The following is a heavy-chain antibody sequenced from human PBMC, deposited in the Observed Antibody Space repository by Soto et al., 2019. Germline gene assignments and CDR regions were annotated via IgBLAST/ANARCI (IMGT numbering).Heavy chain of an antibody. Sequence: EVQLLESGGGLVQPGGSLRLSCVASGFTFSSYGMNWVRQAPGKGLEWISGISGSGDNTHYADAVKGRFTISRDNSKNTLYLQMNSLRAEDTAVYYCAKQSTYGNSWYGVDYWGQGTLVTVSS. CDR2: ISGSGDNT. CDR1: GFTFSSYG. D-gene: IGHD6-13*01. V-gene: IGHV3-23*01. J-gene: IGHJ4*02. CDR3: AKQSTYGNSWYGVDY.